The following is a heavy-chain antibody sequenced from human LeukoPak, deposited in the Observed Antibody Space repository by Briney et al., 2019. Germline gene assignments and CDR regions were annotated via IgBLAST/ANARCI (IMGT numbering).Heavy chain of an antibody. CDR2: ISSNGGST. CDR3: ARGGWACRYFDL. J-gene: IGHJ2*01. CDR1: GFTFSSYA. V-gene: IGHV3-64*01. D-gene: IGHD6-19*01. Sequence: GGSLRLSCAASGFTFSSYAMHWVRQAPGKGLEYVSAISSNGGSTYYANSVKGRFTISRDNSKNTLYLQMGSLRAEDMAVYYCARGGWACRYFDLWGRGTLVTVSS.